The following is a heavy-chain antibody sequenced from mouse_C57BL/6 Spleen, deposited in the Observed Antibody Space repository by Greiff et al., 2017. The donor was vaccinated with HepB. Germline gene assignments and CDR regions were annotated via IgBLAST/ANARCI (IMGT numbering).Heavy chain of an antibody. J-gene: IGHJ1*01. Sequence: EVKLMESGAELVRPGASVKLSCTASGFNIKDYYMHWVKQRPEQGLEWIGRIDPEDGDTEYAPKFQGKATMTADTSSNTAYLQLSSLTSEDTAVYDCTLIYYGNSRYCDVWGSGTTVTGSS. CDR2: IDPEDGDT. V-gene: IGHV14-1*01. D-gene: IGHD2-1*01. CDR1: GFNIKDYY. CDR3: TLIYYGNSRYCDV.